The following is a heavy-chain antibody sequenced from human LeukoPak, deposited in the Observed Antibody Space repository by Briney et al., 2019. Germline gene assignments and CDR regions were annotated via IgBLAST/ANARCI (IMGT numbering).Heavy chain of an antibody. CDR1: GGSISSSSYY. Sequence: SETLSLTCTVSGGSISSSSYYRGWIRQPPGKGLEWIGSIYYTRSTYYNPPLKSRVTISVDTSKNQFSLKLSSVTAADTAVYYCARVGGTNYYYYGMDVWGQGTTVTVSS. J-gene: IGHJ6*02. CDR3: ARVGGTNYYYYGMDV. D-gene: IGHD1-26*01. CDR2: IYYTRST. V-gene: IGHV4-39*07.